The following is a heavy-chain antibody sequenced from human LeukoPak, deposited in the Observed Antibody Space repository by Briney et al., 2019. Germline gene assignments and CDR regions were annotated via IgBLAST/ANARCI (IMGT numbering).Heavy chain of an antibody. J-gene: IGHJ6*03. Sequence: GASVKVSCKASGYTFTGYYMHWVRQAPGQGLEWMGWINPNSGGTNYAQKFQGRVTMARDTSISTAYMELSRLRSDDTAVYYCARDQGSNPPPTDYMDVWGKGTTVTISS. V-gene: IGHV1-2*02. CDR2: INPNSGGT. D-gene: IGHD1-1*01. CDR1: GYTFTGYY. CDR3: ARDQGSNPPPTDYMDV.